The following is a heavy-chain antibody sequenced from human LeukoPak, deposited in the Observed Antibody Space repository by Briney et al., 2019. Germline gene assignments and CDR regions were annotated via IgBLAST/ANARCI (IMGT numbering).Heavy chain of an antibody. J-gene: IGHJ3*02. D-gene: IGHD6-19*01. CDR1: GFTFDDYA. V-gene: IGHV3-9*01. Sequence: QSGGFLRLSCAASGFTFDDYAMHWVRQAPGKGLEWVSGISWNSGSIGYADSVKGRFTISRDNAKNSLYLQMNSLRAEDTALYYCAKDTGIAVAGTDAFDIWGQGTMVTVSS. CDR3: AKDTGIAVAGTDAFDI. CDR2: ISWNSGSI.